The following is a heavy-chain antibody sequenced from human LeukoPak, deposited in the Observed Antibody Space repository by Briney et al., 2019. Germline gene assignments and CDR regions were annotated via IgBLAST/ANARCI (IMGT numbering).Heavy chain of an antibody. J-gene: IGHJ4*02. CDR1: GFVFSDSA. CDR3: AKDTYYYGSGSYSGGPFDY. Sequence: GGSLRLSCAASGFVFSDSAIHWVRQASGRGLEWVGRIRSKANNYAIAYAESVNGRFTISRDNSKNTLYLQMNSLRAEDTAVYYCAKDTYYYGSGSYSGGPFDYWGQGTLVTVSS. CDR2: IRSKANNYAI. V-gene: IGHV3-73*01. D-gene: IGHD3-10*01.